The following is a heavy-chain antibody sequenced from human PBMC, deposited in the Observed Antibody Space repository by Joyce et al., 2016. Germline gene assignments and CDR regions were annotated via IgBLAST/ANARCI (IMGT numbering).Heavy chain of an antibody. Sequence: EVQVAEYGGGLVKPGGSLRLSCSASGFTSNVAWMTWVRQAPGKGLEWVGRIKSKTNGETTEYAAPVKGRFTVSRDDSKNTVSLQMNGLRTEDTAVYFCAADVAEVGFGELDHWGQGTLVTVSS. CDR1: GFTSNVAW. J-gene: IGHJ4*02. CDR3: AADVAEVGFGELDH. D-gene: IGHD3-10*01. V-gene: IGHV3-15*01. CDR2: IKSKTNGETT.